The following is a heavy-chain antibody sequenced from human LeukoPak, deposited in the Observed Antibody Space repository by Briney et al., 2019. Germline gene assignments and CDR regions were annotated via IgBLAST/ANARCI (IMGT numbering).Heavy chain of an antibody. J-gene: IGHJ4*02. D-gene: IGHD2-21*02. CDR2: IYYSGST. CDR1: GGSISSYY. CDR3: ARHSPPVVTANFDY. V-gene: IGHV4-59*08. Sequence: PSETLSLTCTVSGGSISSYYWSWIRQPPGKGLEWIGYIYYSGSTNYNPSLKSRVTISVDTSKNQFSLKLSSVTAADTAVYYCARHSPPVVTANFDYWGQGTLVTVSS.